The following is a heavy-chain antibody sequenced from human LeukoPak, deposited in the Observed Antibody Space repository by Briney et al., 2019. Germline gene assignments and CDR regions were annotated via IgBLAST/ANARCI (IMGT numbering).Heavy chain of an antibody. Sequence: QAGGSLRLSCVTSGFIFSSYGMHWVRQAPDKGLEWVAVISNDGSNKYYTHSVKGRFTISRDNSKNTLYLQMNNLRPEDTAVYHCAKGGDTSGYYGGPDYWGQGTLVTVSS. CDR2: ISNDGSNK. D-gene: IGHD3-22*01. CDR3: AKGGDTSGYYGGPDY. V-gene: IGHV3-30*18. CDR1: GFIFSSYG. J-gene: IGHJ4*02.